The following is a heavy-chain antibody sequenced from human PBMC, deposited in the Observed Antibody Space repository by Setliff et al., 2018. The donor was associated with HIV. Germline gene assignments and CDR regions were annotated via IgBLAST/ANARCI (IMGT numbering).Heavy chain of an antibody. CDR1: GGSFSGYY. CDR3: ARGVRGVIIDWYYFDY. Sequence: SETLSLTCAVYGGSFSGYYWTWIRQSPGKGLEWIGEITDSGGSKYNPSLESRVTISVDTSKNQFSLKLSSVTAADTAVYYCARGVRGVIIDWYYFDYWGQGTLVIVSS. CDR2: ITDSGGS. J-gene: IGHJ4*02. V-gene: IGHV4-34*01. D-gene: IGHD3-10*01.